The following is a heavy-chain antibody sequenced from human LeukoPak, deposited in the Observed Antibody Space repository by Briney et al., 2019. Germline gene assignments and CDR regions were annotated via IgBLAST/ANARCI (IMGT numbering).Heavy chain of an antibody. CDR1: GYTFTSYG. CDR2: ISAYNGNT. CDR3: AKDPGYCSSISCSNWFDP. Sequence: ASVKVSCKASGYTFTSYGINWVRQAPGQGLEWMGWISAYNGNTNYAQNLQGRVTMTTDTFTSTAYMELRSLRSDDTAVYYCAKDPGYCSSISCSNWFDPWGQGTLVTVSS. J-gene: IGHJ5*02. V-gene: IGHV1-18*01. D-gene: IGHD2-2*01.